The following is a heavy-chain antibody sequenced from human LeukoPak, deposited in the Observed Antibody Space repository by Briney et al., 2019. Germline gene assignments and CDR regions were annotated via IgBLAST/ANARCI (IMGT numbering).Heavy chain of an antibody. Sequence: SETLSLTCSVSGGSINTYYWSCIRQPAGKGLEWIGRIHSSGSTHYNPSLKSRVTMSLDTSKNQFSLKLTSVTAADTAVYYGARDNDFVDYWGQGTLVTVSS. CDR2: IHSSGST. V-gene: IGHV4-4*07. CDR1: GGSINTYY. J-gene: IGHJ4*02. D-gene: IGHD1-1*01. CDR3: ARDNDFVDY.